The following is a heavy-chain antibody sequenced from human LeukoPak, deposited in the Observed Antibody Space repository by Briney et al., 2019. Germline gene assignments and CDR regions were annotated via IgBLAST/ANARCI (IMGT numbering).Heavy chain of an antibody. Sequence: GGSLRLSCAAPGFSFSIYEMNWVRQAPGKGVEWLSYISSSGRAIYSADSVKGRFTISRDNSKNSLYLQMNSLRAEDTAVYYCVRGLVVAATPPYSYYGMDVWGKGTTVTVSS. CDR2: ISSSGRAI. J-gene: IGHJ6*04. CDR1: GFSFSIYE. V-gene: IGHV3-48*03. CDR3: VRGLVVAATPPYSYYGMDV. D-gene: IGHD2-15*01.